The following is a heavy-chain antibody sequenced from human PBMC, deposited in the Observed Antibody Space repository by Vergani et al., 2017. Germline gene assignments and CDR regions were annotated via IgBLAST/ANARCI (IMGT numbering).Heavy chain of an antibody. V-gene: IGHV4-59*01. CDR1: GGSISSDD. Sequence: QLQLQESGPGLVKPSETLSLTCTVSGGSISSDDWSWIRQPPGKGLEWIGYIYYSGSTNYNPSLKSRVPISVDTSKNQFSLKLSSVTAADTAVYYCARKGPEDWFDPWGQGTLVTVSS. CDR2: IYYSGST. J-gene: IGHJ5*02. D-gene: IGHD1-14*01. CDR3: ARKGPEDWFDP.